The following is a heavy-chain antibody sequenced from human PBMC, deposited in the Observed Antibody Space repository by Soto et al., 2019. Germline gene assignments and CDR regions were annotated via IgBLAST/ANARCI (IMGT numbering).Heavy chain of an antibody. V-gene: IGHV3-23*01. CDR3: AKDGRHDDFWSGYYTGGNYMDV. J-gene: IGHJ6*03. CDR2: LSGSGSST. D-gene: IGHD3-3*01. Sequence: EVRLLESGGGLVQPGGSLRLSCAASGFTFSSYAMSWVRQAPGKGLQWVSALSGSGSSTYYADSVKGRFTISRDNSKNTLYLQMNSLRAEDTAIYYCAKDGRHDDFWSGYYTGGNYMDVWGKGTTVTVSS. CDR1: GFTFSSYA.